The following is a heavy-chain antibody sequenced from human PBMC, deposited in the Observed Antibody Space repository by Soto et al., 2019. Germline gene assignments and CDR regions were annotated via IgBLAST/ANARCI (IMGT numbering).Heavy chain of an antibody. CDR2: ISYDGSNK. D-gene: IGHD2-8*01. Sequence: QVQLVESGGGVVQPGRSLRLSCAASGFTCSSYAMHWVRQAPGKGLEWVAVISYDGSNKYYADSVKGRFTISRDNSKNPLYRQMRSLRAEDTAVYYCARGGLGYCTNGVCYDAFEIWGSGTMVTFSS. V-gene: IGHV3-30-3*01. CDR1: GFTCSSYA. J-gene: IGHJ3*02. CDR3: ARGGLGYCTNGVCYDAFEI.